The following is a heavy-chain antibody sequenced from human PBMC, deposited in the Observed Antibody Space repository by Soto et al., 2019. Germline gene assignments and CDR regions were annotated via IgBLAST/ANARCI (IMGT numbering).Heavy chain of an antibody. D-gene: IGHD1-1*01. CDR2: ISYDGTNK. Sequence: QLVESGGGVVQPGKSLRLSCAASGFTFSSYAMHWVRQAPGKGLEWVAVISYDGTNKYYADSVKGRFTISRDNSKNXLYLQMNSLSPEESAVYYCARDEGGIKVMAFYFDYWGQGTLVTVSA. CDR3: ARDEGGIKVMAFYFDY. V-gene: IGHV3-30-3*01. CDR1: GFTFSSYA. J-gene: IGHJ4*02.